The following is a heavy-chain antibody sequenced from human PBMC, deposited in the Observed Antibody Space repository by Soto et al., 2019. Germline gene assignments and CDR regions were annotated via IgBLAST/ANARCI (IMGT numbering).Heavy chain of an antibody. CDR2: INPKSGDT. CDR1: GYPFSDNQ. Sequence: GASVKVSCKASGYPFSDNQIHWLRRAPGQGLEWMGRINPKSGDTNYAQKFQGRVTMTRDTPIDTAYLELTGLTSDDTATYYCARKHSLDYIRWGLDPWGQGTLVTVSS. J-gene: IGHJ5*02. V-gene: IGHV1-2*02. D-gene: IGHD4-4*01. CDR3: ARKHSLDYIRWGLDP.